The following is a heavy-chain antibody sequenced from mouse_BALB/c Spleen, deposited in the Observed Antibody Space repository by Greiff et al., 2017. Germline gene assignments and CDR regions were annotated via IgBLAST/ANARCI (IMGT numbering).Heavy chain of an antibody. J-gene: IGHJ4*01. CDR1: GFSLTGYG. Sequence: VQLQESGPGLVAPSQSLSITCTVSGFSLTGYGVNWVRQPPGKGLEWLGMIWGDGSTDYNSALKSRLSISKDNSKSQVFLKMNSLQTDDTARYYCVRSLYYGYVHYAMDYWGQGTSVTVSS. D-gene: IGHD1-2*01. V-gene: IGHV2-6-7*01. CDR3: VRSLYYGYVHYAMDY. CDR2: IWGDGST.